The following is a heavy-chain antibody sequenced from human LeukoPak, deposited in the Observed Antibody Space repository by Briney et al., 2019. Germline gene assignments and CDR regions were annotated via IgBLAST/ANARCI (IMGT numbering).Heavy chain of an antibody. D-gene: IGHD2-15*01. CDR2: IIPIFGTA. Sequence: ASVKVSCKASGGTFSSYAISWVRQAPGQGLEWMGGIIPIFGTANYAQKFQGRVTITADESTSTAYMELSSLRSEDTAVYYCARPRVVAATVDAFGIWGQGTMVTVSS. V-gene: IGHV1-69*13. CDR3: ARPRVVAATVDAFGI. J-gene: IGHJ3*02. CDR1: GGTFSSYA.